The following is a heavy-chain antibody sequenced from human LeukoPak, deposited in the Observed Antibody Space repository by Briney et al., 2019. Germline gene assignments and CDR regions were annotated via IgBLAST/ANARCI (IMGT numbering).Heavy chain of an antibody. V-gene: IGHV3-23*01. Sequence: GGSLRLSRAASGFTFSSYAMSWVRQAPGKGLEWVSAISGSGGSTYYADSVKGRFTISRDNSKNTLYLQMNSLRAEDTAVYYCAKVNIAAAGTDYYYYMDVWGKGTTVTVSS. CDR1: GFTFSSYA. CDR2: ISGSGGST. D-gene: IGHD6-13*01. CDR3: AKVNIAAAGTDYYYYMDV. J-gene: IGHJ6*03.